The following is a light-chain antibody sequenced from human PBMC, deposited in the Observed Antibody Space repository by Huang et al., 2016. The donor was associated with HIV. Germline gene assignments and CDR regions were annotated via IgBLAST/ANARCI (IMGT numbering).Light chain of an antibody. V-gene: IGKV4-1*01. J-gene: IGKJ1*01. CDR2: WAS. CDR3: QQYLTTPWT. CDR1: QNVLYSSNRMHH. Sequence: DIVMTQSPDSLAVSLGERATINCKSSQNVLYSSNRMHHVAWFQQKPGQPPKLLFHWASVRASGVPDRFRGGGSGTDFTLTINSLQAADVATYYCQQYLTTPWTFGQGTRLEI.